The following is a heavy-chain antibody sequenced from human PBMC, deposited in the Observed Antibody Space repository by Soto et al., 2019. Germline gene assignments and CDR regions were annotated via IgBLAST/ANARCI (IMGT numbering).Heavy chain of an antibody. Sequence: QVYLVQSGAEVQKPGSSVKISCKSAGGIFSSNTINLVRQAAGQGLEWMGGIIPLFGTANYAEKFQGRVTITADKSTKTEYMELTSLRSEDTAVYYCASKAACGGDCYAFDSWGQGTLVTVSS. V-gene: IGHV1-69*06. CDR3: ASKAACGGDCYAFDS. J-gene: IGHJ4*02. D-gene: IGHD2-21*02. CDR1: GGIFSSNT. CDR2: IIPLFGTA.